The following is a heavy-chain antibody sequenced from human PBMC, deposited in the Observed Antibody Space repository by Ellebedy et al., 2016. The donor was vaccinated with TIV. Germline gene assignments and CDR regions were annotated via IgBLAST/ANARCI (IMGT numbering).Heavy chain of an antibody. Sequence: PGGSLRLSCEASGFTFSSYWMTWVRRAPGKGLEWVANINQDGSETYYVDSVKGRFTISRDDAKNSVYLQMNSLRVEDTAMYYCARSQGRPGIFRHWGQGTLVTVSS. CDR1: GFTFSSYW. V-gene: IGHV3-7*01. J-gene: IGHJ4*02. CDR2: INQDGSET. D-gene: IGHD2-15*01. CDR3: ARSQGRPGIFRH.